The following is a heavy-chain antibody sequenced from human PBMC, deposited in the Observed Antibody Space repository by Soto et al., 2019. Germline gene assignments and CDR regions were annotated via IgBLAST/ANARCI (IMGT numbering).Heavy chain of an antibody. V-gene: IGHV4-59*01. Sequence: SETLSLTCTASGGSISSYYWIWIRQPPGKGLEWIGYISYSGSTNYNPSLKSRPTISVDTSKNQFSLKLRSMTAADTAVYYCARDEWLRIFYSYGMDVWGQGTTVTVSS. D-gene: IGHD5-12*01. CDR1: GGSISSYY. CDR2: ISYSGST. J-gene: IGHJ6*02. CDR3: ARDEWLRIFYSYGMDV.